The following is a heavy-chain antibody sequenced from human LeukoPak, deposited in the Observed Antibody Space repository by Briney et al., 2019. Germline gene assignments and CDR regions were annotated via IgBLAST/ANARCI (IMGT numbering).Heavy chain of an antibody. CDR1: GYTLTALS. D-gene: IGHD1-26*01. J-gene: IGHJ4*02. Sequence: ASVKVSCKVSGYTLTALSMHWVRQAPGERREWMGGFDPEDGETIYAQKFQGRVTMTEDTSTDTADMWLSSLGSEDTAVYYCAAYKSYVVEYWGQGNLVNVS. V-gene: IGHV1-24*01. CDR3: AAYKSYVVEY. CDR2: FDPEDGET.